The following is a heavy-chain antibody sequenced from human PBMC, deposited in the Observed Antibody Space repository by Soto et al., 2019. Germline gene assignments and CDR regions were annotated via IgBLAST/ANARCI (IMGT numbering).Heavy chain of an antibody. D-gene: IGHD3-16*02. J-gene: IGHJ4*02. CDR1: GYTFTSYA. V-gene: IGHV1-3*01. CDR2: INAGNGNT. CDR3: DAYDYVWGSYRPDY. Sequence: ASVKVSCKASGYTFTSYAMHWVRQAPGQRLEWMGWINAGNGNTKYSQKFQGRVTITRDTSASTAYMELSSLRSEDTAVYYCDAYDYVWGSYRPDYWGQGTLVTVSS.